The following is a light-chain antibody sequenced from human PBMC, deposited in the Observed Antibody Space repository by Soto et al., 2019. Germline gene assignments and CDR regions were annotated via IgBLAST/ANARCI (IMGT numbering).Light chain of an antibody. CDR1: QSISSW. Sequence: DIQMTQSPPTLSASVGDRVTITCRASQSISSWLAWYQQKPGKAPKLLIYKASSLESGVPSRFSGWGSGTEFTLTISSLQPDDFGTYYCQHYNAYPLTFGGGTKVDIK. V-gene: IGKV1-5*03. CDR3: QHYNAYPLT. CDR2: KAS. J-gene: IGKJ4*01.